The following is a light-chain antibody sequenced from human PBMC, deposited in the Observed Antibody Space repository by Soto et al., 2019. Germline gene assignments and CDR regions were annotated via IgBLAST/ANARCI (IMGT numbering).Light chain of an antibody. CDR2: KVT. CDR3: QSADSSGRYVV. Sequence: SYELTQPPSVSLSPGQTAIITCSGAALPHQYAYWYQQKPGQAPVAVIYKVTERPSGIPERFSGATTGTTVTLTISGVQTEDEADYYCQSADSSGRYVVFGGGTKVTVL. V-gene: IGLV3-25*02. CDR1: ALPHQY. J-gene: IGLJ2*01.